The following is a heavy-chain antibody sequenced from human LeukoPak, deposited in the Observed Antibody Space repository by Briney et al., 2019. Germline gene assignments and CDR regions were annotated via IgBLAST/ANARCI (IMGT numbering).Heavy chain of an antibody. V-gene: IGHV4-4*02. CDR1: GGSISSSNW. CDR2: IYHSGST. D-gene: IGHD2-15*01. Sequence: SETLSLTCAVSGGSISSSNWWSWVRPPPGKGLEWIGEIYHSGSTNYNPSLKSRVTISVDKSKNQFSLKLSSVTAADTAVYYCARAYCSGGSCPLDYWGQGTLVTVSS. J-gene: IGHJ4*02. CDR3: ARAYCSGGSCPLDY.